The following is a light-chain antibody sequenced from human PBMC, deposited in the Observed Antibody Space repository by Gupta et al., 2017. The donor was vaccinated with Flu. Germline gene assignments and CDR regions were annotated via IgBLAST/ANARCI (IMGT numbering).Light chain of an antibody. CDR2: AAS. Sequence: PSSLSASVGDRVTITCRASQGIRNDLGWYQQKPGKAPRPLIYAASRVKSGVPSRFSGGGSGTEFTLTISSRQPEDFATYYCLQQNNYPITFGQGTRLEIK. CDR1: QGIRND. J-gene: IGKJ5*01. V-gene: IGKV1-17*01. CDR3: LQQNNYPIT.